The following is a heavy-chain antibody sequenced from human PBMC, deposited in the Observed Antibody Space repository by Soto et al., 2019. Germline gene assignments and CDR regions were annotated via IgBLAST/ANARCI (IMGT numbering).Heavy chain of an antibody. V-gene: IGHV1-3*05. J-gene: IGHJ4*02. CDR3: ARPMNYNDYLNS. CDR1: GYIFTSYS. Sequence: QVQLVQSGAVEKKPGASVKVSCKTSGYIFTSYSMHWVRQAPGQRPEWMGWIHGNDGTTKYSQTFQGRVTLTGDTSASTDYMELGSLRPEDTAVYYCARPMNYNDYLNSWGQGTLVTVSS. D-gene: IGHD3-10*01. CDR2: IHGNDGTT.